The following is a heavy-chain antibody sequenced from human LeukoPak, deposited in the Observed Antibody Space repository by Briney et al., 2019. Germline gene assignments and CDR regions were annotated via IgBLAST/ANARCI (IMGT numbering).Heavy chain of an antibody. Sequence: GGSLRLSCAASGFTFSSYAMGWVRQAPGKGLEWVSLISASGDTTYYADSVRGRFTISRDNSENTLYLQMNSLRAEDTAVYYCAKRYCTSTSCSFFDSWGQGTLVTVSA. J-gene: IGHJ4*02. D-gene: IGHD2-2*01. V-gene: IGHV3-23*01. CDR3: AKRYCTSTSCSFFDS. CDR2: ISASGDTT. CDR1: GFTFSSYA.